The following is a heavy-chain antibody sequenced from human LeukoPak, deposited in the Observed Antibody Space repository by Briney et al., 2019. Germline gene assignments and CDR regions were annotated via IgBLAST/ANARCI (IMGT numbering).Heavy chain of an antibody. Sequence: GASVKVSCKASGYTFTSYAMNWVRQAPGQGLEWMGWINPNNGDTNYAQKFQGRVTMTRDTSITTAYMELSRLRSDDTAVYYCARVGRDGYNYDCWGQGTLVTVSS. D-gene: IGHD5-24*01. CDR1: GYTFTSYA. J-gene: IGHJ4*02. V-gene: IGHV1-2*02. CDR2: INPNNGDT. CDR3: ARVGRDGYNYDC.